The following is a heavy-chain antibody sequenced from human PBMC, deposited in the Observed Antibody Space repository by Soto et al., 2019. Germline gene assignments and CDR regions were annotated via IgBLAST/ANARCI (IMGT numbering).Heavy chain of an antibody. CDR3: ARDMITFGGVMGPMGAFDI. CDR2: IWYDVSNK. Sequence: PGGSLRLSCAASGFTFSSYGMHWVRQAPGKGLEWVAVIWYDVSNKYYADSVKGRFTISRDNSKNTLYLQMNSLRAEDTAVYYCARDMITFGGVMGPMGAFDIWGQGTTVTVSS. V-gene: IGHV3-33*01. CDR1: GFTFSSYG. J-gene: IGHJ3*02. D-gene: IGHD3-16*01.